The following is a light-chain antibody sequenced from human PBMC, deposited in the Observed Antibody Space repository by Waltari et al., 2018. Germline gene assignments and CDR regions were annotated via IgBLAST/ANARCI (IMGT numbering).Light chain of an antibody. Sequence: QSALTQPRSVSGSPGQSVTISCTGTSSDVGGYTYVSWYQQHPGKAPKLMIYDVSKRPSGVPDRFSGSKSGNTASLTISGLQAEDEADYYCCSYAGIHVVFGGGTKLTVL. CDR3: CSYAGIHVV. V-gene: IGLV2-11*01. CDR1: SSDVGGYTY. J-gene: IGLJ2*01. CDR2: DVS.